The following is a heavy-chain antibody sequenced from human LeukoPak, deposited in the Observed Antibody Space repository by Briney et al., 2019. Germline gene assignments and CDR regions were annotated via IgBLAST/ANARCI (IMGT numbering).Heavy chain of an antibody. CDR1: GFTFSTYG. Sequence: PGGTLRLSCAASGFTFSTYGMSWVRQAPGKGLEWVSAISGSGGRTYYAGSVKGRFTISRDNSKNTLYLQMNSLRAEDTAVYYCAKDYPDIVVVPAAKDYWGQGTLVTVSS. V-gene: IGHV3-23*01. CDR3: AKDYPDIVVVPAAKDY. CDR2: ISGSGGRT. J-gene: IGHJ4*02. D-gene: IGHD2-2*01.